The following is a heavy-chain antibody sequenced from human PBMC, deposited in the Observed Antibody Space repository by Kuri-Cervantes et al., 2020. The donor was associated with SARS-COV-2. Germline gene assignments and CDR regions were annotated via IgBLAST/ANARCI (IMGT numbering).Heavy chain of an antibody. D-gene: IGHD2-2*01. J-gene: IGHJ4*02. CDR2: IKQDGGEK. CDR1: GFTFSSYA. Sequence: GGSLRLSCAASGFTFSSYAMHWVRQAPGKGLEWVANIKQDGGEKYYVDSVEGRFTISRDNGKNSLYLQMNSLRAEDTAVYYCAYSTSLDYWGQGTLVTVSS. V-gene: IGHV3-7*01. CDR3: AYSTSLDY.